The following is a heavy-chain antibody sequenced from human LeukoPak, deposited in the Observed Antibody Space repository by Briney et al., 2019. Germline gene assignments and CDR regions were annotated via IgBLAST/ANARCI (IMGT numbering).Heavy chain of an antibody. V-gene: IGHV4-39*01. CDR2: IYYSGST. J-gene: IGHJ4*02. Sequence: PSETLSLTCTVSGGSISSSSYYWGWIRQPPGKGLEWMGSIYYSGSTYYNSFLKSRVTISVETSKNQFSLRLSSVTAADTAVYYCARHLVGATNYFDYWGQGTLVTVSS. D-gene: IGHD1-26*01. CDR1: GGSISSSSYY. CDR3: ARHLVGATNYFDY.